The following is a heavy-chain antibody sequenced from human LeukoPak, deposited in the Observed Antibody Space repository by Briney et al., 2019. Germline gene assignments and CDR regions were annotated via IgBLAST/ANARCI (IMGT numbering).Heavy chain of an antibody. J-gene: IGHJ5*02. D-gene: IGHD2-15*01. Sequence: SETLSLTCTVSGGSISNYYWGWIRQPPGKGLEWIGYIYYTWSTNYNPSLKRRVTISLDTSKSPFSLKLSSVTAADTAVYYCVREHCSGGSCSGLNWFDPWSQGTLVTVSS. CDR1: GGSISNYY. CDR3: VREHCSGGSCSGLNWFDP. V-gene: IGHV4-59*01. CDR2: IYYTWST.